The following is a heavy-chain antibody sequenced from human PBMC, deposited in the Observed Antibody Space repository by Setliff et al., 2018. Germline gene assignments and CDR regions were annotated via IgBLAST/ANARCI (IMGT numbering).Heavy chain of an antibody. V-gene: IGHV7-4-1*02. Sequence: GASVKVSCKASGYTLTTYFMNWVRQAPGQGLEWMGYINTRTGNPMYAQGFTGRFVFSLDPSVSTAYLQINSLEAEDSAVYYCGRASRFGTIVYRGDYYMDVWGKGTTVTVSS. CDR1: GYTLTTYF. CDR3: GRASRFGTIVYRGDYYMDV. J-gene: IGHJ6*03. CDR2: INTRTGNP. D-gene: IGHD3-10*01.